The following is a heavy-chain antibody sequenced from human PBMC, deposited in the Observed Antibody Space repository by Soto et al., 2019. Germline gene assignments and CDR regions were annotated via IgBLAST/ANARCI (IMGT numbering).Heavy chain of an antibody. D-gene: IGHD4-4*01. CDR3: ARSYSNYGGYYYYYYMDV. V-gene: IGHV1-18*01. CDR2: ISAYNGNT. J-gene: IGHJ6*03. Sequence: ASVKVSCKASGYTFTSYGISWVRRAPGQGLEWMGWISAYNGNTNYAQKLQGRVTMTTDTSTSTAYMELRSLRSDDTAVYYCARSYSNYGGYYYYYYMDVWGKGTTVTVSS. CDR1: GYTFTSYG.